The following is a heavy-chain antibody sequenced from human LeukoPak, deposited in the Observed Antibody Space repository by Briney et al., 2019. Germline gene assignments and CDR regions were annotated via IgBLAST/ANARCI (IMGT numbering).Heavy chain of an antibody. CDR3: ARHAAYCGGDCYYYFDY. CDR1: GYSFTSYW. D-gene: IGHD2-21*02. V-gene: IGHV5-51*01. CDR2: IYPGDSDT. Sequence: GESLKISCKGSGYSFTSYWIGWVRQMPGKGLEWMGIIYPGDSDTRYSPSFQGQVTISADKSISTAYLRWSSLKASDTAMYYCARHAAYCGGDCYYYFDYWGQGTLVTVSS. J-gene: IGHJ4*02.